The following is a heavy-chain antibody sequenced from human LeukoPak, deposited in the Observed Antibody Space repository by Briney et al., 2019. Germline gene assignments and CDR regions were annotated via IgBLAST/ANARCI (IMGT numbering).Heavy chain of an antibody. CDR1: GGSISSSNW. Sequence: SGTLSLTCAVSGGSISSSNWWSWVRQPPGKGLEWIGEIYHSGSTNYNPSLKSRVTISVDKSKNQFSLKLSSVTAADTAVYYCARATRGYYDSSGYYYEGYYFDYWGQGTLVTVSS. J-gene: IGHJ4*02. D-gene: IGHD3-22*01. CDR2: IYHSGST. CDR3: ARATRGYYDSSGYYYEGYYFDY. V-gene: IGHV4-4*02.